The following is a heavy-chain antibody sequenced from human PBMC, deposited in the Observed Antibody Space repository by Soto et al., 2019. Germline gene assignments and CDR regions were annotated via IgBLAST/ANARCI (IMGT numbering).Heavy chain of an antibody. V-gene: IGHV3-23*01. CDR2: ISGSGGST. CDR1: GFTFSSYA. CDR3: AKAKQQLTRTEYGMDV. J-gene: IGHJ6*02. D-gene: IGHD6-13*01. Sequence: GGSLRLSCAASGFTFSSYAMRWVRQAPGKGLEWVSAISGSGGSTYYADSVKGRFTISRDNSKNTLYLQMNSLRAEDTAVYYCAKAKQQLTRTEYGMDVWGQGTTVTVSS.